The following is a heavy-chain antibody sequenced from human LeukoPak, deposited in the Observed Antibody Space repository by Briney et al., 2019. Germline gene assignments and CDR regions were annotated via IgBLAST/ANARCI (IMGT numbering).Heavy chain of an antibody. J-gene: IGHJ1*01. V-gene: IGHV4-31*03. CDR2: FYHTGIT. Sequence: SETLSLTCTVSGDSIGSGAHYYNWIRQHPGKGLEWIGYFYHTGITSYNPSLKSRVTMSVDTSLNQVSLKLSSLTAADTAVYYCAASSGVTLGRFWGQGTLVSVSS. CDR1: GDSIGSGAHY. D-gene: IGHD3-16*01. CDR3: AASSGVTLGRF.